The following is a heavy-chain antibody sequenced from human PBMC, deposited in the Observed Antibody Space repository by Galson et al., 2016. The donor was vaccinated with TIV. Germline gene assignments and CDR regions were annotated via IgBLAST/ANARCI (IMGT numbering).Heavy chain of an antibody. D-gene: IGHD1-20*01. J-gene: IGHJ4*02. CDR1: GFSATTGGVS. CDR2: LFYSGGT. CDR3: ARVSITGTSPPRCYFDY. V-gene: IGHV4-39*07. Sequence: LVKPTQTLTLTCTFSGFSATTGGVSVGWIRQPPGKGLEWIGNLFYSGGTNSTPSLKSRVTISVDTSKNQFSLGLSSVTAADTAVYYCARVSITGTSPPRCYFDYWGQGSLVTVSS.